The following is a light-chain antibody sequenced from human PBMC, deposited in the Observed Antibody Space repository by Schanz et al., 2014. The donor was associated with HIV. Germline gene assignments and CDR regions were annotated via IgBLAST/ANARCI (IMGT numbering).Light chain of an antibody. V-gene: IGKV1-5*03. CDR3: QQYDSVSWT. CDR1: QNIDNW. Sequence: IQMTQSPSTLSASVGDRVTITCRASQNIDNWVAWYQQKPGKAPNLLIYRASTLKTGVPSRFSGSGSWTEFALTISSLQPDDFATYYCQQYDSVSWTFGQGTKLEIK. J-gene: IGKJ1*01. CDR2: RAS.